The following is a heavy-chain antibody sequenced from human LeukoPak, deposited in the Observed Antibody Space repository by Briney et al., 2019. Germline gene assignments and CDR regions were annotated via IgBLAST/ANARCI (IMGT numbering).Heavy chain of an antibody. D-gene: IGHD3-9*01. CDR2: IFYSVNT. V-gene: IGHV4-30-4*01. CDR1: GSSIISGDNY. Sequence: SQTLSFTCTVSGSSIISGDNYWSWVRQPPGKGLEWIGNIFYSVNTYYNPSLQSRVTISLDTSKNQFSLMLSSVTAADTAVYYCAKAHHYDIMTGYYRTGYFDYWGQGILVTVSS. CDR3: AKAHHYDIMTGYYRTGYFDY. J-gene: IGHJ4*02.